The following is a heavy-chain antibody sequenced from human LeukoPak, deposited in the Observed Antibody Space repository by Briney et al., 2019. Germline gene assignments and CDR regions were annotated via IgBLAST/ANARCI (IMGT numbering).Heavy chain of an antibody. J-gene: IGHJ6*02. CDR3: ARRGGGYSPYYYYGMDV. CDR2: IYYSGST. Sequence: PSETLSLTCTVSGGSISSYYWSWIRQPPGKGLEWIGYIYYSGSTNYNPSLKSRVTISVDTSKNQFSLKLSSVTAADTAVYYCARRGGGYSPYYYYGMDVWGQGTTVTVSS. V-gene: IGHV4-59*08. D-gene: IGHD5-24*01. CDR1: GGSISSYY.